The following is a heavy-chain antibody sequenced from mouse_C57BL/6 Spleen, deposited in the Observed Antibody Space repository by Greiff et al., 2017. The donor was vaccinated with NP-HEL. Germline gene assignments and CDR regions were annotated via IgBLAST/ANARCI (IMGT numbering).Heavy chain of an antibody. CDR3: ARYYDYERGFAY. D-gene: IGHD2-4*01. J-gene: IGHJ3*01. CDR1: GYTFTDYY. V-gene: IGHV1-26*01. CDR2: INPNNGGT. Sequence: VQLQQSGPELVKPGASVKISCKASGYTFTDYYMNWVKQSHGKSLEWIGDINPNNGGTSYNQKFKGKATLTVDKSSSTAYMELRSLTSEDSAVYYCARYYDYERGFAYWGQGTLVTVSA.